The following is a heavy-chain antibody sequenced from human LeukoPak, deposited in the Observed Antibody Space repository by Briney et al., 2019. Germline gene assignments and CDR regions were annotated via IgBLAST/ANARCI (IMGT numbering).Heavy chain of an antibody. CDR2: ISGSGDST. D-gene: IGHD2-8*01. CDR1: GFTFSSYD. J-gene: IGHJ4*02. CDR3: AKDRSCTNGVCHGDFDY. V-gene: IGHV3-23*01. Sequence: GGSLRLSCAASGFTFSSYDMSWVRQAPGKGLEWVSGISGSGDSTYYADSVKGRSTISRDNSKNTLYLQMNSLRAEDTGVYYCAKDRSCTNGVCHGDFDYWGQGTLVTVSS.